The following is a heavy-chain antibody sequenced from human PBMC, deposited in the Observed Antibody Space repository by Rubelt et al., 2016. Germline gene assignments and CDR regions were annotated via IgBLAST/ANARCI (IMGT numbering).Heavy chain of an antibody. CDR1: GFTFSSYW. Sequence: EVQLVESGGGLVQPGGSLRLSCAASGFTFSSYWMHWVRQAPGKGLVWVSRINSDGSSTSYADSVKGRFTITRDNAKNTLYLQMNSLRAEDTAIYFCAQAQRLRPDTAGPLLSWGRGTLVTVSS. D-gene: IGHD5-18*01. J-gene: IGHJ5*02. CDR2: INSDGSST. V-gene: IGHV3-74*01. CDR3: AQAQRLRPDTAGPLLS.